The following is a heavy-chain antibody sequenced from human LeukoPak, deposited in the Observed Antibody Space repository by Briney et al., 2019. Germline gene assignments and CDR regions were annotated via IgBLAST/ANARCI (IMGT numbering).Heavy chain of an antibody. Sequence: GGSLRLSCAASGFTFSNAWMSWARQAPGKGLEWVGRIKSKTDGGTTDYAAPVKGRFTISRDDSKNTLYLQMNSLRAEDTAVYYCAMGYGDPGFDDAFDIWGQGTMVTVSS. CDR2: IKSKTDGGTT. J-gene: IGHJ3*02. CDR3: AMGYGDPGFDDAFDI. CDR1: GFTFSNAW. D-gene: IGHD4-17*01. V-gene: IGHV3-15*01.